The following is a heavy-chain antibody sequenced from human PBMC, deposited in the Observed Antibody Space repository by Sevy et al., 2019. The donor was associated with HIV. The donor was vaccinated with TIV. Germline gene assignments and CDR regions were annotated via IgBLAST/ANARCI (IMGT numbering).Heavy chain of an antibody. CDR3: ARGARGYSGYDSYYFDY. V-gene: IGHV1-69*13. D-gene: IGHD5-12*01. CDR1: GGTFSSYA. J-gene: IGHJ4*02. CDR2: IIPISGTA. Sequence: ASVKVSCKASGGTFSSYAISWVRQAPGQGLEWMGGIIPISGTANYAQKFQGRVTITADESTSTAYMELSSLRSEDTAVYYCARGARGYSGYDSYYFDYWGQGTLVTVSS.